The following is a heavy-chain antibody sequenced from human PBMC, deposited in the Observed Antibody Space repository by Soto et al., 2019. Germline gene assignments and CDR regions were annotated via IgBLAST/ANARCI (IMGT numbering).Heavy chain of an antibody. D-gene: IGHD2-15*01. J-gene: IGHJ4*02. CDR3: ASRGYIGSSRGCAC. CDR2: IIPIFGTA. Sequence: QVQLVQSGAEVKKPGSSVKVSCKASGGTFNNYAVSWVRQAPGQGLEWVGAIIPIFGTANHAQNFQGRDTINADESTGTDYMEFSSPKSEDTAVYYCASRGYIGSSRGCACWGQGTLVTVCS. V-gene: IGHV1-69*12. CDR1: GGTFNNYA.